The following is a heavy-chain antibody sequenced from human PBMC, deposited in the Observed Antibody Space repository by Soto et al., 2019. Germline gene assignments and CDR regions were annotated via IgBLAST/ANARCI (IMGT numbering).Heavy chain of an antibody. CDR2: ISAYNGNT. CDR3: ARDGRQFVPNCDNFDI. Sequence: QVQLVQSGAELKKPGASVKVSCKASGYTFSNYGINWVRQAPGQGLEWMGWISAYNGNTKYAQKFQGRVTMATDTPTTTAYMELRSLRSDDTAVYYCARDGRQFVPNCDNFDIWGQGTTVTVSS. J-gene: IGHJ3*02. D-gene: IGHD6-6*01. CDR1: GYTFSNYG. V-gene: IGHV1-18*01.